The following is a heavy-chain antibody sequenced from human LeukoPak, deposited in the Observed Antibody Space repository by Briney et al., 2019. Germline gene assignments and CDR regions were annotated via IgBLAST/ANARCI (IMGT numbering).Heavy chain of an antibody. CDR1: GFTLSSYW. CDR2: INSDGRST. J-gene: IGHJ4*02. CDR3: AGKWPLDY. Sequence: GGSLRLSCAASGFTLSSYWMHWVRQAPGKGLVWVSRINSDGRSTIYADSVKGRFTISRDNAKNTVYLQMNSLRAEDTAVYYCAGKWPLDYWGQGTLVTVSS. D-gene: IGHD5-12*01. V-gene: IGHV3-74*01.